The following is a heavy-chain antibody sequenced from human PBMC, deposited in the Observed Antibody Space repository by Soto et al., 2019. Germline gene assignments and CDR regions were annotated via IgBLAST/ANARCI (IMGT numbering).Heavy chain of an antibody. V-gene: IGHV5-51*01. D-gene: IGHD1-1*01. CDR1: GYSFTSYW. CDR2: IYPGDSDT. J-gene: IGHJ4*02. CDR3: ARRWNFGAKVDYFDY. Sequence: GESLKISCKGSGYSFTSYWIGWVRQMPGKGLEWMGIIYPGDSDTRYSPSFQGQVTISADKSISTAYLQWSSLKASDTAMYYCARRWNFGAKVDYFDYWGQGTLVTVSS.